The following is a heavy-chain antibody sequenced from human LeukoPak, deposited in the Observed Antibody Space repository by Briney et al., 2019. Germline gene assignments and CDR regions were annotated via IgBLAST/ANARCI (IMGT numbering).Heavy chain of an antibody. J-gene: IGHJ3*02. CDR3: ARGWAFDI. V-gene: IGHV4-34*01. CDR1: GGSLSGYY. CDR2: INHSGST. Sequence: PLETLSLTCAVYGGSLSGYYWSWIRQHPGKGLEWIGEINHSGSTNYNPSLKSRVTISVDTSKNQFSLKLSSVTAADTAVYYCARGWAFDIWGQGTMVTVSS.